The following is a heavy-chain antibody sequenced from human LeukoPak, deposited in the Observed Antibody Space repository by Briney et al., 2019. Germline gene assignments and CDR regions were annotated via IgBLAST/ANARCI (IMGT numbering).Heavy chain of an antibody. CDR1: GYTFTSYG. J-gene: IGHJ4*02. Sequence: ASVKVSCKASGYTFTSYGISWVRQAPGQGLEWMGWISAYNGNTNYAQKLQGRVTMTTDTSTSTAYMELRSLRSDDTAVYYCARAIAVAGTGEFDYWGQGTLVTVSS. V-gene: IGHV1-18*01. D-gene: IGHD6-19*01. CDR3: ARAIAVAGTGEFDY. CDR2: ISAYNGNT.